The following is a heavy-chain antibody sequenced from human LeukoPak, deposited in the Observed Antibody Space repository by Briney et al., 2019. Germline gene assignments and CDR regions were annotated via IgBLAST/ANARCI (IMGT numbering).Heavy chain of an antibody. CDR1: GDSLSRYY. V-gene: IGHV4-34*01. D-gene: IGHD2/OR15-2a*01. CDR3: ASVRHDPLEYYYYIDV. Sequence: PSETLSLTCAAYGDSLSRYYWTWIRQPPGKGLEWLGEINPSGSPDYNPSLKSRATISVDTSKNQFSLRLTSVTAADTAVYYCASVRHDPLEYYYYIDVWGKGTTVTVSS. J-gene: IGHJ6*03. CDR2: INPSGSP.